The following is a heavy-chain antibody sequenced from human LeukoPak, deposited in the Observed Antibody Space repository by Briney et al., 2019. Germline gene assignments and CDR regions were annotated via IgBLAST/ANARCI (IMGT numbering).Heavy chain of an antibody. D-gene: IGHD3-22*01. CDR3: ARQVSYYYDSSGLNWFDP. Sequence: PSETLSLTCTVSGYSISSGYYWGWIRQPPGKGLEWIGSIYHSGSTYYNPSLKSRVTISVDTSKNQFSLKLSSVTAADTAVYYCARQVSYYYDSSGLNWFDPWGQGTLVTVSS. J-gene: IGHJ5*02. CDR1: GYSISSGYY. CDR2: IYHSGST. V-gene: IGHV4-38-2*02.